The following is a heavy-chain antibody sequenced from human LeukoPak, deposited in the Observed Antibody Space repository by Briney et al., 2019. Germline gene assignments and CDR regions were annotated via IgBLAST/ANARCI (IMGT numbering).Heavy chain of an antibody. V-gene: IGHV1-2*02. J-gene: IGHJ4*02. Sequence: ASVKVSCKASGYTFTGYYMHWVRQAPGQGLEWMGWINPNSGDTNYAQKFQGRVTMTRDTSISSAYMELSRLGSDDTAVNYCARGVPPSYSSAWYVNYWGQGALVTVSS. D-gene: IGHD6-19*01. CDR3: ARGVPPSYSSAWYVNY. CDR1: GYTFTGYY. CDR2: INPNSGDT.